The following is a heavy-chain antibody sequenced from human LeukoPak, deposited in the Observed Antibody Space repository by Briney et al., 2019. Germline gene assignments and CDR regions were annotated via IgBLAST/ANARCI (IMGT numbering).Heavy chain of an antibody. V-gene: IGHV3-48*01. CDR2: ISKNGNTI. D-gene: IGHD2/OR15-2a*01. CDR3: AKDGVLYRRGGFDY. Sequence: GGSLRLSCAASGCTFRDYSMNWVRQAPGKGLEWVSYISKNGNTIYYADSVKGRFTISRDNSKNTLYLQMNSLRAEDTAVYYCAKDGVLYRRGGFDYWGQGTLVTVSS. CDR1: GCTFRDYS. J-gene: IGHJ4*02.